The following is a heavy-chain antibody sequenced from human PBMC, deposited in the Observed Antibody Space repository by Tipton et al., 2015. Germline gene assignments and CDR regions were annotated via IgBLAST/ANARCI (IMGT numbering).Heavy chain of an antibody. CDR3: AKGWGPDY. D-gene: IGHD3-16*01. V-gene: IGHV3-21*01. CDR1: GFTFSGHW. J-gene: IGHJ4*02. CDR2: ISSGSTYI. Sequence: VQLVQSGGGVVQPGRSLRLSCEASGFTFSGHWVHWVRQAPGKGLEWVSFISSGSTYIYYADSVKGRFTISRDNAKNSLYLQMNGLRADDTAVYYCAKGWGPDYWGQGTLVTVSS.